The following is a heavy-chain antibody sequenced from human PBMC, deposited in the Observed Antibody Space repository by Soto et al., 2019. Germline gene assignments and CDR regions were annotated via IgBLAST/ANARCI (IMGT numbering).Heavy chain of an antibody. CDR1: GGPFSTHA. CDR3: ARGYCSGGNCYSGMDV. Sequence: ASVKVSCKASGGPFSTHAIIWVRQAPGHGLEWMGGIIPISGTTYYTQKFQGRVTITADEPTSTAFLELSSLKSDDTAVFYCARGYCSGGNCYSGMDVWGQGTMVTVSS. V-gene: IGHV1-69*13. CDR2: IIPISGTT. J-gene: IGHJ6*02. D-gene: IGHD2-15*01.